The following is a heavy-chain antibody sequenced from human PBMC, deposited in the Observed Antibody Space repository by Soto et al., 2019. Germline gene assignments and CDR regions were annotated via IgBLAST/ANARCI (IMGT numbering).Heavy chain of an antibody. CDR2: ISAYNGNT. J-gene: IGHJ2*01. V-gene: IGHV1-18*04. CDR1: GYTSTSYG. Sequence: ASVKVSCKASGYTSTSYGISWVRQAPGQGLEWMGWISAYNGNTNYAQKLQGRVTMTTDTSTSTAYMELRSLRSDDTAVYYCARDYYDSSGYYLGRYFDLWGRGTLVTVSS. CDR3: ARDYYDSSGYYLGRYFDL. D-gene: IGHD3-22*01.